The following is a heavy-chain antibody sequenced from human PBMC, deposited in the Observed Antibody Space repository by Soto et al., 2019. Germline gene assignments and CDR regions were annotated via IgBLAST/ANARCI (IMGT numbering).Heavy chain of an antibody. Sequence: EVQLVESGGGLVQPGRSLRLSCAASGFTFDDYAMHWVRQAPGKGLEWVSGISWNSGSIGYADSVKGRFTISRDNXXNSLYLQMNSLRAEDTALYYCAKGYCISTSCYEDYWGQGTLVTVSS. J-gene: IGHJ4*02. CDR3: AKGYCISTSCYEDY. V-gene: IGHV3-9*01. CDR2: ISWNSGSI. D-gene: IGHD2-2*01. CDR1: GFTFDDYA.